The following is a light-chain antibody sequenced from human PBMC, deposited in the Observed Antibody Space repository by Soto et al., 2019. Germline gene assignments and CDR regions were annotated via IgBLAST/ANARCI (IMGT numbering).Light chain of an antibody. CDR3: LLYMPGGIVV. CDR2: RNN. J-gene: IGLJ2*01. CDR1: SSNIGSNY. Sequence: QSVLTQPPSASGTPGQRVTISCSGSSSNIGSNYVYWYQQLPGTAPKLLIYRNNQRPSGVPDRFSGSKSGTSASLAISGLRSEDEADYYCLLYMPGGIVVFGGGTKVTVL. V-gene: IGLV1-47*01.